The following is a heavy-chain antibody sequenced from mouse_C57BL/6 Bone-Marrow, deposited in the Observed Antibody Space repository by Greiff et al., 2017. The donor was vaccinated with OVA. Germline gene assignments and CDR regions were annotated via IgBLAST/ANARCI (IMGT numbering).Heavy chain of an antibody. J-gene: IGHJ2*01. Sequence: EVKVEESGPGMVKPSQSLSLTCTVTGYSITSGYDWHWIRHFPGNKLEWMGYISYSGSTNYNPSLKSRISITQDTSKNHFFLKLNSVTTGDTATYYCARDGYDYWGQGTTLTVSS. V-gene: IGHV3-1*01. CDR2: ISYSGST. CDR1: GYSITSGYD. CDR3: ARDGYDY. D-gene: IGHD2-2*01.